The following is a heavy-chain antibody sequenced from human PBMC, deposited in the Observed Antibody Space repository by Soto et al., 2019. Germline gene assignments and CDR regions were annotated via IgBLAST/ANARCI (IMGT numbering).Heavy chain of an antibody. Sequence: PGGSLRLSCAASGFNFSDSAIHRVRQASGKGLEWVGRIRSKDNSNTIAYAASVKGRFIISRDDSKNTAYLQMNSLKTEDTAVYYCTPDRVAGYCSSSSCYAFWGQGTLVTVSS. D-gene: IGHD2-2*01. CDR3: TPDRVAGYCSSSSCYAF. CDR2: IRSKDNSNTI. CDR1: GFNFSDSA. V-gene: IGHV3-73*01. J-gene: IGHJ4*02.